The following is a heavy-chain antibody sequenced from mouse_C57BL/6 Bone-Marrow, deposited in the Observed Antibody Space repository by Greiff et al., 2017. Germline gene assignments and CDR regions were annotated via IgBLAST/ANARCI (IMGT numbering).Heavy chain of an antibody. D-gene: IGHD1-1*01. J-gene: IGHJ4*01. CDR1: VYTFTSYT. V-gene: IGHV1-4*01. CDR2: INPSSGYT. CDR3: ARQYGSSPYYAMDY. Sequence: VQLQQSGAELARPGASVTMSCKASVYTFTSYTMHWVKQRPGQGLEWIGYINPSSGYTKYNQKFKDKATLTAEKSSSTAYMQLSSLTSEDSAVYYCARQYGSSPYYAMDYWGQGTSVTVSS.